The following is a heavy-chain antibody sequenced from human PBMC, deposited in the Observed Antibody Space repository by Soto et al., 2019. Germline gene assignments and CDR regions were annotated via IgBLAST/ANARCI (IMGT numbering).Heavy chain of an antibody. J-gene: IGHJ3*02. Sequence: SVKVSCKASGGTFSSYTISWVRQAPGQGLEWMGRIIPIRGIANYAQKFQGRVTITADKSTSTAYMELSSLRSEDTAVYYCARDSGYGDDAFDIWGQGTMVTVSS. CDR1: GGTFSSYT. D-gene: IGHD5-12*01. CDR3: ARDSGYGDDAFDI. CDR2: IIPIRGIA. V-gene: IGHV1-69*04.